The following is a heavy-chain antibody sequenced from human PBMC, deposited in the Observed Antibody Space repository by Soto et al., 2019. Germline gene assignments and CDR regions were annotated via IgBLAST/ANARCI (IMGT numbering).Heavy chain of an antibody. Sequence: EVQLVESGGGLVKPEGCLRLSCAVSGFTFTSAYMGWVRQAPGKGLEWIGRIVSKADGGTIDYAAPVKGRFTISGDESKNTLYLQMNSLRIHDTAMYYCTASKTAVGFDVWGQATRVTVS. V-gene: IGHV3-15*04. CDR2: IVSKADGGTI. D-gene: IGHD1-26*01. CDR1: GFTFTSAY. J-gene: IGHJ3*01. CDR3: TASKTAVGFDV.